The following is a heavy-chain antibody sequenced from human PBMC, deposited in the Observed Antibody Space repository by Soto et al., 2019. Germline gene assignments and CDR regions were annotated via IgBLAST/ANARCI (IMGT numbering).Heavy chain of an antibody. CDR1: GFTFSSYA. J-gene: IGHJ3*02. CDR3: ATGGYYDSSGPNNNDAFDI. Sequence: GGSLRLCCAASGFTFSSYAMRWVRQAPGKGLEWVSAISGSCGSAYYADSVKGRFTISRDNSKNTLYLQMNSLRAEDTAVYYCATGGYYDSSGPNNNDAFDIWGQGTMVTVSS. CDR2: ISGSCGSA. D-gene: IGHD3-22*01. V-gene: IGHV3-23*01.